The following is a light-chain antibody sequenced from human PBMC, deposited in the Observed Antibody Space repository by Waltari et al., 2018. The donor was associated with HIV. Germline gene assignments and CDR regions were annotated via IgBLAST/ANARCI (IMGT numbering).Light chain of an antibody. CDR1: QSPLDSDDGNTY. CDR2: TLS. CDR3: MQRIEFPIT. Sequence: DIVMTQSPLSLAVTPGAPASISCTSSQSPLDSDDGNTYLDWFLQKPGQSPHLLIHTLSSRASGVPDRFSGSGSGTDFKLQITRVEAEDVGIYYCMQRIEFPITFGQGTRLEIK. V-gene: IGKV2-40*01. J-gene: IGKJ5*01.